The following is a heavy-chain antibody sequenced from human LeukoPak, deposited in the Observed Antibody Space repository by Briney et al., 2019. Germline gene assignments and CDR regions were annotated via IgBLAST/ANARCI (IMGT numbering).Heavy chain of an antibody. CDR3: ARDSFRDGPNGDY. CDR1: GGSFSGYY. V-gene: IGHV4-34*01. CDR2: INHSGST. D-gene: IGHD5-24*01. J-gene: IGHJ4*02. Sequence: SETLSLTCAVYGGSFSGYYWSWIRQPPGKGLEWIGEINHSGSTNYNPSLKSRVTISVDTSKNQFSLKLSSVTAADTAVYYCARDSFRDGPNGDYWGQGTLVTVSS.